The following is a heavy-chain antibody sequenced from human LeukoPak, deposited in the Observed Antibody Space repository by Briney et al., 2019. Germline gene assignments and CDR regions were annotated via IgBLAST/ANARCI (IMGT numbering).Heavy chain of an antibody. D-gene: IGHD2-15*01. J-gene: IGHJ6*04. V-gene: IGHV4-38-2*02. CDR1: GYSISSGYY. Sequence: SETLSLTCAVSGYSISSGYYWGWIRQPPGKGLEWIVSIYHSGSTYYNLSLKSRVTISVDTSKNQFSLKLSSVTAADTAVYYCARDHIVVANYYFYYYGMDVWGKGATVTVSS. CDR2: IYHSGST. CDR3: ARDHIVVANYYFYYYGMDV.